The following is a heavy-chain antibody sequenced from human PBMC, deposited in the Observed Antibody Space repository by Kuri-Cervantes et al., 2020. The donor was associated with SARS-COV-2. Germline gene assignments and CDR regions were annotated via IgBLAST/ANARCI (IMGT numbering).Heavy chain of an antibody. J-gene: IGHJ4*02. CDR1: GGSISSYY. CDR2: MYYSGIT. D-gene: IGHD2-2*01. Sequence: SQTLSLTCGVSGGSISSYYWSWIRQPPGKGLEWIGSMYYSGITNYNPSLKSRVTMSVDTSKNQFSLKLSSVTAADTAVYYCARGGPAAMRAYFDYWGQGTLVTVSS. CDR3: ARGGPAAMRAYFDY. V-gene: IGHV4-59*12.